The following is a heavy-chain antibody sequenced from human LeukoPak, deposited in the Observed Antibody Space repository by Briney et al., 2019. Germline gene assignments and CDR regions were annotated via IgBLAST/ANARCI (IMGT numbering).Heavy chain of an antibody. CDR3: ARPASKAYFDY. V-gene: IGHV3-23*01. CDR2: ISGSGGST. Sequence: GGSLRLSCAASGFTFSSYAMSWVRQAPGKGLEWVSAISGSGGSTYYADSVKGRFTISRDNAKNSLYLQMNSLRAEDTAVYYCARPASKAYFDYWGQGTLVTVSS. J-gene: IGHJ4*02. CDR1: GFTFSSYA.